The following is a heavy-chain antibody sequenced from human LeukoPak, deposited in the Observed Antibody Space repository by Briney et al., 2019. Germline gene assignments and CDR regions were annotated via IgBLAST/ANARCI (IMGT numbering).Heavy chain of an antibody. J-gene: IGHJ4*02. CDR2: NSDTGTTT. CDR3: AKRVTYSSSSVYLDS. V-gene: IGHV3-23*01. CDR1: GFTSSSYG. D-gene: IGHD6-6*01. Sequence: GGSLRLSCEASGFTSSSYGMNWLRQAPGKGLEWVSANSDTGTTTYYADSVKGRFIISRDNSKNTLYLQLNGLRAEDTAVYYCAKRVTYSSSSVYLDSWGQGTLVTVSS.